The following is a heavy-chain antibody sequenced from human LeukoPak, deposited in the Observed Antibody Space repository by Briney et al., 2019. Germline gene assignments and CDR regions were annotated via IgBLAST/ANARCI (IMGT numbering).Heavy chain of an antibody. CDR1: GFTFSSYS. V-gene: IGHV3-23*01. CDR3: AKQYSSDWNGVAEYFQH. Sequence: GGSLRLSCAASGFTFSSYSMNWVRQAPGKGLEWVSGTSSSGSSTYYADSVKGRFTISRDNSKNTLYLQMNSLRTEDTAVYYCAKQYSSDWNGVAEYFQHWGQGTLVTVSS. D-gene: IGHD6-19*01. J-gene: IGHJ1*01. CDR2: TSSSGSST.